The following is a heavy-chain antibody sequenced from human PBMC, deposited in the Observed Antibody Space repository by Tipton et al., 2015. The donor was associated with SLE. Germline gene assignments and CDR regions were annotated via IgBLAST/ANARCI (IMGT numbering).Heavy chain of an antibody. Sequence: TLSLTCTDSGGSIGSYYWSWIRQPPGKGLEWIGYVYYDGSTKYSPSLRSRVTLSADTSKSQFSLKVTSVTAADTALYFCARHAVPGPRFDYRRNWGIDAWGQGMLVIVSS. V-gene: IGHV4-59*08. J-gene: IGHJ5*02. CDR1: GGSIGSYY. CDR3: ARHAVPGPRFDYRRNWGIDA. CDR2: VYYDGST. D-gene: IGHD3-9*01.